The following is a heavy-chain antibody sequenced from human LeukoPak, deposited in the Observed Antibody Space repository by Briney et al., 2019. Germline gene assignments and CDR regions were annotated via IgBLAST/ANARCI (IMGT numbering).Heavy chain of an antibody. V-gene: IGHV3-23*01. D-gene: IGHD2-2*01. CDR3: AKGMEWVVVPAALDV. CDR2: ISGSSSTT. Sequence: GGSLRLSCAASGFTFSSYAMSWVRQAPGKGLEWVSAISGSSSTTFYADSVKGRFTISRDNSMDTLFLQMNSLRAEDTAVYYCAKGMEWVVVPAALDVWGQGTTVTVSS. J-gene: IGHJ6*02. CDR1: GFTFSSYA.